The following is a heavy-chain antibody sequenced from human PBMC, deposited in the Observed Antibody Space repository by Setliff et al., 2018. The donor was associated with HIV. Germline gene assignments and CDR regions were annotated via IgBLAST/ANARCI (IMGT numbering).Heavy chain of an antibody. Sequence: SVNVSFLSCVCTSISYAMHWVGQAPGQRLEWMGWLNAGNGNTKYSQKFQGRATITRDTSASTAYMELSSLRSEDTAVYYCARGHHRLFGELFSTPVALDYWGQGTLVTVSS. V-gene: IGHV1-3*01. CDR2: LNAGNGNT. CDR3: ARGHHRLFGELFSTPVALDY. D-gene: IGHD3-10*02. J-gene: IGHJ4*02. CDR1: VCTSISYA.